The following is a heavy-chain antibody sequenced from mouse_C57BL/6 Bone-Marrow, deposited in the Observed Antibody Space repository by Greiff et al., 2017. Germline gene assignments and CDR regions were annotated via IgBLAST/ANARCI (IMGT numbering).Heavy chain of an antibody. V-gene: IGHV1-64*01. J-gene: IGHJ4*01. CDR3: ARGGYPVAMDY. CDR1: GYTFPSYD. D-gene: IGHD2-2*01. CDR2: INPNGGST. Sequence: VQLQQPGAELVKPGASVKLSCKASGYTFPSYDMHWVQQRPGQGLEWIGMINPNGGSTNYNEKLKSKATLSIDKSSSTAYMQLSSLTSEDSAVYYCARGGYPVAMDYWGQGTSVTVSS.